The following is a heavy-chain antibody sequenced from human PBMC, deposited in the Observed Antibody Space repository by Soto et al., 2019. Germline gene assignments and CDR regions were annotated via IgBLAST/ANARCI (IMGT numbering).Heavy chain of an antibody. V-gene: IGHV3-21*06. CDR2: ISSTTNYI. CDR3: ARESEDLTSNFDY. Sequence: WGSLRLSWAASGFTFTRYSMNWVRQAPGKGLEWVSSISSTTNYIYYGDSMKGRFTISRDNAKNSLNLEMNSLRAEDTAVYYCARESEDLTSNFDYWGQGTLVTVSS. CDR1: GFTFTRYS. J-gene: IGHJ4*02.